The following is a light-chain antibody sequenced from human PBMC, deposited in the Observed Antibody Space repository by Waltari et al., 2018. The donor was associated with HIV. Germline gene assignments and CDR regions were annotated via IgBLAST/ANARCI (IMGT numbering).Light chain of an antibody. CDR3: AAWDDSLSGQV. J-gene: IGLJ3*02. Sequence: QSVLTPPPSASGTPGQRVTISCSGSSSNIGSNYVYWYQQLPGTAPQLLLYRNNQRPSGVPDRFSGSKSGTSASLAISGLRSEDEADYYCAAWDDSLSGQVFGGGTKLTVL. V-gene: IGLV1-47*01. CDR1: SSNIGSNY. CDR2: RNN.